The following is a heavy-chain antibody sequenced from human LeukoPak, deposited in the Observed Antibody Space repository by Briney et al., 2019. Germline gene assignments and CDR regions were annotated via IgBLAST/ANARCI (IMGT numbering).Heavy chain of an antibody. Sequence: GASVKVSCKASGYTFTSYYMHWVRQAPGQGLEWMGIINPSGGSTSYAQKFQGRVTMTRDTSTSTVYMELSSLRSEDTAVYYCARDPPRYGSGWYTDQHWGQGTLVTVSS. D-gene: IGHD6-19*01. V-gene: IGHV1-46*01. CDR2: INPSGGST. CDR3: ARDPPRYGSGWYTDQH. CDR1: GYTFTSYY. J-gene: IGHJ1*01.